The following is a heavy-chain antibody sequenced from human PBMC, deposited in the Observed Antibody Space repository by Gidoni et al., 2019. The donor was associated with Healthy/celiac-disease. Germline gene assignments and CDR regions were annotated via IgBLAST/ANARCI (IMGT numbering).Heavy chain of an antibody. CDR3: AKDRGGGNRLRFLEWLFDY. D-gene: IGHD3-3*01. Sequence: EVQLLESGGGLVQHGGSLRLSCAAPGFTFSSLAMRWVRQAAGKGLEWVSAISGSGGSTYYADSVKGRFTISRDNSKNTLYLQMNSLRAEDTAVYYCAKDRGGGNRLRFLEWLFDYWGQGTLVTVSS. J-gene: IGHJ4*02. CDR1: GFTFSSLA. V-gene: IGHV3-23*01. CDR2: ISGSGGST.